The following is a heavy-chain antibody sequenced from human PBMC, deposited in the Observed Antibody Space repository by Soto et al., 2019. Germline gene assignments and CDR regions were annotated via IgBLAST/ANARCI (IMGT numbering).Heavy chain of an antibody. Sequence: QVQLVESGGGVVQPGRSLRLSCAASGFTFRSYGMHWVRQAPGKGLEWVAIISYEGSNKQYADSVKGRFTISRDNSKNTLYLQMNSLRAEDTAVYYCATVGSSSWYAPPKVGSLYGMDVWGQGTTVTVSS. CDR3: ATVGSSSWYAPPKVGSLYGMDV. CDR1: GFTFRSYG. D-gene: IGHD6-13*01. V-gene: IGHV3-30*03. CDR2: ISYEGSNK. J-gene: IGHJ6*02.